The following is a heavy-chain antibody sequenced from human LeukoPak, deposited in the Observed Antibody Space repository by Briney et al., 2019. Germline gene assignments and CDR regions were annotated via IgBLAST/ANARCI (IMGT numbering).Heavy chain of an antibody. CDR1: VHTLNIYS. Sequence: SVNVSCSSSVHTLNIYSISGVRQAPGQGLEWMGGVIPILGTANYAQKFQGRVTITAHESTRTAYMELSRLRSEDTAVYYCASALYCSGGSCPWGFDYWGQGTLVTVSS. CDR2: VIPILGTA. D-gene: IGHD2-15*01. J-gene: IGHJ4*02. CDR3: ASALYCSGGSCPWGFDY. V-gene: IGHV1-69*13.